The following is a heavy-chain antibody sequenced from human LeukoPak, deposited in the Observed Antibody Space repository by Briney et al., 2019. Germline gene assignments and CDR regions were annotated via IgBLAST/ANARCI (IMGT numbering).Heavy chain of an antibody. CDR3: AKEAVAATFYFDY. D-gene: IGHD2-15*01. CDR1: GYTFNNYY. Sequence: GASVKVSCKASGYTFNNYYMHWVRQAPGQGLEWMGIINPSGGSTTYAQKFQGRVTMTRDTFTSTVYMELTGLRSEDTAVYYCAKEAVAATFYFDYWGQGALVTVSS. CDR2: INPSGGST. V-gene: IGHV1-46*02. J-gene: IGHJ4*02.